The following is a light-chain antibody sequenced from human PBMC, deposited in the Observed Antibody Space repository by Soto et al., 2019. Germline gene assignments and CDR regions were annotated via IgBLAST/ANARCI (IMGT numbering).Light chain of an antibody. Sequence: QSALTQPASVSGSPGQTITISCTGTSSDVGAYNFVSWYQQHPGKAPRLMIYEVSNRPSGVSNRFSGSKSGNTASLTISGLQAEDEAYYYCSSYTSSSTPVFGGGTKVTVL. J-gene: IGLJ2*01. CDR2: EVS. V-gene: IGLV2-14*01. CDR1: SSDVGAYNF. CDR3: SSYTSSSTPV.